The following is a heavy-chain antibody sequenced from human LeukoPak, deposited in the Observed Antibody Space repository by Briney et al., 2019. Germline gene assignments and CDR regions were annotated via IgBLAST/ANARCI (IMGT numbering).Heavy chain of an antibody. J-gene: IGHJ4*02. Sequence: ASVKVSCKASGYTFTSYDINWVRQATGQGLEWMGWMNPNSGNTGYAQKFQGRVTMTRDTSISTAYMELSRLRSDDTAVYYCASGGLLEWFVSLVNWGQGTLVTVSS. CDR2: MNPNSGNT. D-gene: IGHD3-3*01. CDR1: GYTFTSYD. V-gene: IGHV1-8*01. CDR3: ASGGLLEWFVSLVN.